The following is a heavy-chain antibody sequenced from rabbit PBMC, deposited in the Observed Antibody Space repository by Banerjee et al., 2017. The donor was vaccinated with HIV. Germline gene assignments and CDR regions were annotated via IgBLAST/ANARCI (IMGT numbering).Heavy chain of an antibody. J-gene: IGHJ4*01. CDR2: INTSSGNT. CDR3: ARLYAGSSGYLSL. D-gene: IGHD1-1*01. V-gene: IGHV1S45*01. Sequence: QEQLEESGGDLVKPGTSLTLTCTASGFSFSNKYVMCWVRQAPGKGLEWIACINTSSGNTVYASWAKGRFTISKTSSTTVTLQMTSLTAADTATYFCARLYAGSSGYLSLWGPGTLVTVS. CDR1: GFSFSNKYV.